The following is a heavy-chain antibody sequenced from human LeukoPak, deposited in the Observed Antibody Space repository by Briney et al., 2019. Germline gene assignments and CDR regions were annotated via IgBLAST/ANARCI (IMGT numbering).Heavy chain of an antibody. CDR1: RFTFSSYA. Sequence: PGRSLRLSRAASRFTFSSYAMHWVRQAPGKGLEWVAVISYDGSNKYYADSVKGRFTISRDNSKNTLYLQMNSLRAEDTAVYYCARGSPQYCSSTSCYGYLFDYWGQGTLVTVSS. V-gene: IGHV3-30-3*01. D-gene: IGHD2-2*01. J-gene: IGHJ4*02. CDR2: ISYDGSNK. CDR3: ARGSPQYCSSTSCYGYLFDY.